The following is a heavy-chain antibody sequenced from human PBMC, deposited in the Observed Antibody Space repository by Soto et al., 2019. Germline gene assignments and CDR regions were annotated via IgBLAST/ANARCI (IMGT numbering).Heavy chain of an antibody. CDR2: IIPRFGTT. D-gene: IGHD1-1*01. Sequence: SVKVSCKASGDSFSKYTVNWVLQAPRQGLEWMGGIIPRFGTTNYAPTLQDRVTITADESMNTVYMELSSLRSEDTALYYCARGRGLYNSGRSQLDSWGQGTLVTVSS. J-gene: IGHJ4*02. CDR1: GDSFSKYT. V-gene: IGHV1-69*13. CDR3: ARGRGLYNSGRSQLDS.